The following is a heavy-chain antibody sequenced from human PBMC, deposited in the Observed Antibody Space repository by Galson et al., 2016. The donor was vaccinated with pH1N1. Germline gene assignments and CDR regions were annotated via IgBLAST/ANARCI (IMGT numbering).Heavy chain of an antibody. J-gene: IGHJ3*02. V-gene: IGHV5-51*01. D-gene: IGHD4-17*01. CDR3: ARQNDYGGYRGDAFDI. CDR1: GSRFPSSW. Sequence: QSGAEVTKPGESLKISCKGSGSRFPSSWIGWVRQMPGKGLEWMGIIYLGGSHIRYSPSFQGQVTISADKSINIVYLQWSSLKASDTAIYYCARQNDYGGYRGDAFDIWGQGTLVTVPS. CDR2: IYLGGSHI.